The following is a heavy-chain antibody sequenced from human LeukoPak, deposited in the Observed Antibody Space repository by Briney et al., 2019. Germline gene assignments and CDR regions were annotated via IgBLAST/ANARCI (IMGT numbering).Heavy chain of an antibody. D-gene: IGHD2-15*01. Sequence: SETLSLTCTVSGGSISSYYWSWIRQPPGKGLEWIGYIYYSGSTNYNPSLKSRVTISVDTSKNQFSLKLSSVTAADTAVYYCARTVATNRRAYFDYWGQGTLVTVSS. CDR1: GGSISSYY. CDR3: ARTVATNRRAYFDY. V-gene: IGHV4-59*08. J-gene: IGHJ4*02. CDR2: IYYSGST.